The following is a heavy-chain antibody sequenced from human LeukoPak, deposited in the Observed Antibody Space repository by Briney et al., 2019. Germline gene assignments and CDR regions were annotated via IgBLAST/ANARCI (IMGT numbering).Heavy chain of an antibody. V-gene: IGHV4-59*01. CDR3: ARTNSENYDILTGYSNWFDP. J-gene: IGHJ5*02. Sequence: SETLCLTCTVSGGSISSYYWSWIRQPPGKGLEWIGYIYYSGSTNYNPSLKSRVTISVDTSKNQFSLKLSSVTAADTAVYYCARTNSENYDILTGYSNWFDPWGQGTLVTVSS. CDR2: IYYSGST. CDR1: GGSISSYY. D-gene: IGHD3-9*01.